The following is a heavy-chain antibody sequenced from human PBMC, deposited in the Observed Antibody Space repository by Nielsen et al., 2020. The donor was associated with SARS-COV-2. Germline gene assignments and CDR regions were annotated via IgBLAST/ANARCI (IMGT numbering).Heavy chain of an antibody. CDR2: INLSAGST. V-gene: IGHV1-46*01. J-gene: IGHJ4*02. CDR3: ATPITVDYFDY. Sequence: ASVKVSCKASGDTFPIDNIHWLRQAPAQGLEWIGIINLSAGSTDSAQKFKGRVTMTRDTSASTVYLALTSLKSEDTAVYYCATPITVDYFDYWGQGTLVTVSS. CDR1: GDTFPIDN.